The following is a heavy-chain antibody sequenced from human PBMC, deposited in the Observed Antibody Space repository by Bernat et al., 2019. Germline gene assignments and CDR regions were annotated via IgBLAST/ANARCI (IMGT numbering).Heavy chain of an antibody. J-gene: IGHJ4*02. V-gene: IGHV3-15*01. CDR2: IKNKKDGGTT. CDR3: TAGGPYGNYFDH. CDR1: GFTFSDVW. D-gene: IGHD4-17*01. Sequence: EVQLVESGGGLVKPGGSLRLSCVASGFTFSDVWMTWVRQAPGKGLEWVGRIKNKKDGGTTDYGAPVKGRFSIPRDDSKNTLYLQMNSLKTDDTAVYYCTAGGPYGNYFDHWGQGTLVTVSS.